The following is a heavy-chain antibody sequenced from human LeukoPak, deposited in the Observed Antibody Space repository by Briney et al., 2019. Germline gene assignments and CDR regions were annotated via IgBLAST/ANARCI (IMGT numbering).Heavy chain of an antibody. J-gene: IGHJ4*02. CDR1: GFTFSSYA. V-gene: IGHV3-23*01. CDR2: ISGSGGSA. CDR3: AKEGWERRTDRDYFDY. Sequence: PGGSLRLSCAASGFTFSSYAMSWVRQAPGKGLEWVSAISGSGGSAYYADSVKGRFTISRDNSKNTLYLQMNSLRAEDTAVYYCAKEGWERRTDRDYFDYWGQGTLVTVSS. D-gene: IGHD1-26*01.